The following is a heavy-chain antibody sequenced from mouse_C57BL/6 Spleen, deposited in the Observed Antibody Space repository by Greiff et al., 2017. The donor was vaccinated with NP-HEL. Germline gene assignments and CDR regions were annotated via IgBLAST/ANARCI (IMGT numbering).Heavy chain of an antibody. CDR1: GYTFTSYT. V-gene: IGHV1-4*01. CDR3: ARGLTGYAMDY. CDR2: INPSSGYT. D-gene: IGHD4-1*01. Sequence: VQRVESGAELARPGASVKMSCKASGYTFTSYTMHWVKQRPGQGLEWIGYINPSSGYTKYNQKFKDKATLTADKSSSTAYMQLSSLTSEDSAVYYCARGLTGYAMDYWGQGTSVTVSS. J-gene: IGHJ4*01.